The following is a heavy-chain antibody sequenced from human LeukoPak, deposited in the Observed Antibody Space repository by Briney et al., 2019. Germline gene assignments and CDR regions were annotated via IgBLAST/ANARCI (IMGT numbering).Heavy chain of an antibody. CDR1: GFNFGDFA. D-gene: IGHD3-22*01. CDR2: ISGSGGST. Sequence: GGSLRLSCTVSGFNFGDFAMSWVRQAPGEGLEWVSAISGSGGSTNYADSVKGRFTISRDNSKNTLYLQMNSLRAEDTAVYYCANSPTYYYDSSGYPHYWGQGTLVTVSS. CDR3: ANSPTYYYDSSGYPHY. V-gene: IGHV3-23*01. J-gene: IGHJ4*02.